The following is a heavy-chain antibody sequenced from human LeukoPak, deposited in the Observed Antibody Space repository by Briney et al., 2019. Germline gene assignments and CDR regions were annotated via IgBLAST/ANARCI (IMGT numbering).Heavy chain of an antibody. CDR3: ASLYGDYDY. Sequence: GGSLRLSCAASGFTFSNAWMSWVRQAPGKGLEWVSYISSSGSTIYYADSVKGRFTISRDNSKNTLYLQMNSLRAEDTAVYYCASLYGDYDYWGQGTLVTVSS. D-gene: IGHD4-17*01. CDR1: GFTFSNAW. V-gene: IGHV3-11*01. CDR2: ISSSGSTI. J-gene: IGHJ4*02.